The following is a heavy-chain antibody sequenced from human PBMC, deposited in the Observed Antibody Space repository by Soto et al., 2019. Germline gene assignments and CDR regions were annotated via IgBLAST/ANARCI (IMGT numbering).Heavy chain of an antibody. CDR3: AKGRYDFWSPYYFDS. CDR2: ITWNRRVL. J-gene: IGHJ4*02. D-gene: IGHD3-3*01. Sequence: EVQLVESGGRLVQPGRSLRLSCVGTGLNFDDFAMHWVRQAPGKGLEWVSGITWNRRVLGYADSVKGRCPISRDNARNSLYLQMDSLRDEDTALYYCAKGRYDFWSPYYFDSWGQGTLVTVSS. CDR1: GLNFDDFA. V-gene: IGHV3-9*01.